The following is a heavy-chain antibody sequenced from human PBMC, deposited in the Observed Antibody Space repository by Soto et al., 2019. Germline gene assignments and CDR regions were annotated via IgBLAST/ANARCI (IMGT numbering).Heavy chain of an antibody. J-gene: IGHJ3*02. CDR2: IYYSGST. CDR1: GGSISSGGYY. CDR3: ARRYDSSDTWPFDI. D-gene: IGHD3-22*01. V-gene: IGHV4-31*03. Sequence: SETLSLTCTVSGGSISSGGYYWSWIRQHPGKGLEWIGYIYYSGSTYYNPSLKSRVTISVDTSKNQFSLKLSSVTAADTAVYYCARRYDSSDTWPFDIWSQGTMVTVSS.